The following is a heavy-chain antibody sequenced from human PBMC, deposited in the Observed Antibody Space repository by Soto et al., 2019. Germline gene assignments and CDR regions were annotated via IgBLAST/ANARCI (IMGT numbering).Heavy chain of an antibody. D-gene: IGHD6-19*01. Sequence: ASVKVSCKASGYTFTSYGISWVRQAPGQGLEWMGWISAYNGNTNYAQKLQGRVTMTTDTSTSTAYMELRSLRSDDTAVYYCARGEEQWLVPEYFQHWGQGTLVTVSS. CDR3: ARGEEQWLVPEYFQH. CDR1: GYTFTSYG. CDR2: ISAYNGNT. V-gene: IGHV1-18*01. J-gene: IGHJ1*01.